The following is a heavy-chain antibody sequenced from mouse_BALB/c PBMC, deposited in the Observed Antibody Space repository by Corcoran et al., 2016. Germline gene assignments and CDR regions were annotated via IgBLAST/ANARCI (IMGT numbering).Heavy chain of an antibody. CDR2: ILPGSGST. D-gene: IGHD2-1*01. Sequence: QVQLQQSGAELMKPGASVKISCNATGYTFSSYWIEWVKQRPGHGLEWIGEILPGSGSTNYNGKFKGKATFTADTSSNTAYMQLSSLTSEDSAVYYCARRVYYGKPLYAMDYWGQGTSVTVSS. J-gene: IGHJ4*01. V-gene: IGHV1-9*01. CDR1: GYTFSSYW. CDR3: ARRVYYGKPLYAMDY.